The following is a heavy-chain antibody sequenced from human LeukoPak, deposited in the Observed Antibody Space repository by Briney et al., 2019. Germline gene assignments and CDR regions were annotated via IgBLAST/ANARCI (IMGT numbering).Heavy chain of an antibody. CDR1: GYTFTIYY. J-gene: IGHJ6*02. Sequence: GASVQVSCTASGYTFTIYYMHWVRQAPGQGLEWMGIINPSGGSTSYAQKFQGRVTMTRDTSTSTVYMELSSLRSEDTDVYYCARPMTTVTTPYYYYGMDVWGQGTTVTVSS. CDR2: INPSGGST. D-gene: IGHD4-17*01. CDR3: ARPMTTVTTPYYYYGMDV. V-gene: IGHV1-46*01.